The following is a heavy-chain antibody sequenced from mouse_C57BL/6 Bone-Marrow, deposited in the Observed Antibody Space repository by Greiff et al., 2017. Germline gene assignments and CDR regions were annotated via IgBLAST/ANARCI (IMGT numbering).Heavy chain of an antibody. J-gene: IGHJ3*01. Sequence: VQLQQSGPVLVKPGASVKMSCKASGYTFTDYYMNWVKQSHGKSLEWIGVINPYNGGTSYNQKFKGKATLTVDKSSSTAYMELNSLTSEDSAVYYCARSGTAQATSWFAYWGQGTLVTVSA. CDR2: INPYNGGT. CDR1: GYTFTDYY. CDR3: ARSGTAQATSWFAY. D-gene: IGHD3-2*02. V-gene: IGHV1-19*01.